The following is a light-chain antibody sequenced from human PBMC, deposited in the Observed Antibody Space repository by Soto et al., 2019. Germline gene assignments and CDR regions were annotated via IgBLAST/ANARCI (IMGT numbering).Light chain of an antibody. J-gene: IGKJ4*01. Sequence: ETVMAHSPATLSWSPGERATLSCRASQSVSSNLAWYQQKPGQAPRLLIYGASTRATGIPARFSGSGSGTEFTLTISSLQSEDFAVYYCQQYNDWPPLTFGGGTKVDIK. CDR1: QSVSSN. CDR3: QQYNDWPPLT. V-gene: IGKV3-15*01. CDR2: GAS.